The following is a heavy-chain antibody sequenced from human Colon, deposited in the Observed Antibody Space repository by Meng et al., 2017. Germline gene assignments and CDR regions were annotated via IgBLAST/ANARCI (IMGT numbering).Heavy chain of an antibody. D-gene: IGHD2/OR15-2a*01. V-gene: IGHV2-5*01. J-gene: IGHJ4*02. Sequence: QIPLKESGPTLVKPTQTLTLTCSFSGFSLSTSEVGVGWIRQPPGKALDWLALIYWNDNKRYSPTLKSRLTITKDTSKNQVVLTMTNVDPMDTATYYCALGENIEVWGQGALVTVSS. CDR1: GFSLSTSEVG. CDR3: ALGENIEV. CDR2: IYWNDNK.